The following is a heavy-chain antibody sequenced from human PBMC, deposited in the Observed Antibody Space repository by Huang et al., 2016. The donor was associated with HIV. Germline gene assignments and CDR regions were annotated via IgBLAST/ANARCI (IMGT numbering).Heavy chain of an antibody. CDR2: MNPSSDKT. CDR1: GYTFSNYD. CDR3: ATLPPVNYGRSGGRVRDY. D-gene: IGHD2-15*01. J-gene: IGHJ4*02. Sequence: QVQLVQSGAEVKKPGASVKVSCKASGYTFSNYDINWVRQAPGQGLEWMGWMNPSSDKTGDARKVQGRVTMTRSTSISTAYMELSRLRFEDTAVYYCATLPPVNYGRSGGRVRDYWGQGSLVTVSS. V-gene: IGHV1-8*01.